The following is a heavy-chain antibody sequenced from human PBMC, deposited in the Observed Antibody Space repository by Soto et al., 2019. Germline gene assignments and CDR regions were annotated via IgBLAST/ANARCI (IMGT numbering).Heavy chain of an antibody. J-gene: IGHJ4*02. V-gene: IGHV3-30*18. D-gene: IGHD6-19*01. CDR2: ISYDGSNK. Sequence: GGSLRLSCAASGFTFSSYGMHWVRQAPGKGLEWVAVISYDGSNKYYADSVKGRFTISRDNSKNTLYLQMNSLRAEDTAVYYCAKLGVAGTDFDYWGQGTLVTVSS. CDR3: AKLGVAGTDFDY. CDR1: GFTFSSYG.